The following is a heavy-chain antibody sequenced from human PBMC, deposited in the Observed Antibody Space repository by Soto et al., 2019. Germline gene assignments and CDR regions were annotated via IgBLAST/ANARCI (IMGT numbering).Heavy chain of an antibody. V-gene: IGHV3-23*01. J-gene: IGHJ5*02. CDR2: ISGSGGST. Sequence: GGSLRLSCAASGFTFSSYAMSWVRQAPGKGLEWVSAISGSGGSTYYADSVKGRFTISRDNSKNTLYLQMNSLRAEDTAVYYCAKGSPSLRFLANWFDPWGQGTLVTVSS. CDR3: AKGSPSLRFLANWFDP. D-gene: IGHD3-3*01. CDR1: GFTFSSYA.